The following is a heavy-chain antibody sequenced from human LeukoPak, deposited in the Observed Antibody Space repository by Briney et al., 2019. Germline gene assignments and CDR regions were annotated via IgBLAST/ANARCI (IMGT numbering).Heavy chain of an antibody. D-gene: IGHD3-3*01. CDR2: IKQDGSEK. J-gene: IGHJ4*02. V-gene: IGHV3-7*01. Sequence: GGSLRLSCAASGFTFSSYWMSWVRQAPGKGLEWVANIKQDGSEKYYVDSVKGRFTISRDNAKNSLYLQMNSLRAEDTAVYYCVTPDQRSYDFWSGSPFDYWGQGTLVTVSS. CDR3: VTPDQRSYDFWSGSPFDY. CDR1: GFTFSSYW.